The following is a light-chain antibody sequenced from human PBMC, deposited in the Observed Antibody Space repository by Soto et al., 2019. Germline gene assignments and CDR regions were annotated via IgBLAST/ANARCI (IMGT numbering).Light chain of an antibody. J-gene: IGKJ1*01. CDR3: QQYDTYS. V-gene: IGKV1-5*01. Sequence: DIPLTQSPSTLSASVGDRVTISCRASQSISTWLAWYQQKPGKAPNLLIYDASSLQSGVPSRFSGSGSGTEFTLTISSLQPDDFATYYCQQYDTYSFGQGTKVEIK. CDR2: DAS. CDR1: QSISTW.